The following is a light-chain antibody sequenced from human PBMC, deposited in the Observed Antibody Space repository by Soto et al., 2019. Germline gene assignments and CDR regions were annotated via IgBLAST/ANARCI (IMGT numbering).Light chain of an antibody. CDR1: QSVSSH. Sequence: EIVLTQSPATLSLSPGERATLSCRASQSVSSHLAWYQQKPGQAPSLVISDTSIRATGIPDRFSGSGSGTDFTLTISSLEPEDFAVYYCQQRSNWFLTFGGGTKVDIK. V-gene: IGKV3-11*01. J-gene: IGKJ4*01. CDR2: DTS. CDR3: QQRSNWFLT.